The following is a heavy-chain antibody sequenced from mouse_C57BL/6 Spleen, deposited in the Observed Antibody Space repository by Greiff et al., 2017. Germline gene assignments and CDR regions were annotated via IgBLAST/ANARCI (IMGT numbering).Heavy chain of an antibody. J-gene: IGHJ4*01. D-gene: IGHD2-2*01. CDR3: VRVTGAMDY. Sequence: EVKLQESGGGLVQPKGSLKLSCAASGFSFNTYAMNWVRQAPGKGLEWVARIRSKSNNYATYYADSVKDRFTISRDDSESMLYLQMNNLKTEDTAMYYCVRVTGAMDYWGQGTSVTVSS. V-gene: IGHV10-1*01. CDR1: GFSFNTYA. CDR2: IRSKSNNYAT.